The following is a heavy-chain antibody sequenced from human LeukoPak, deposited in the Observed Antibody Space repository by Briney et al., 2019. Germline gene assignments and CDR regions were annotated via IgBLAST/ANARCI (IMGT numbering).Heavy chain of an antibody. CDR1: GFTFSRYW. CDR2: INSDGSST. Sequence: GGSLRLSCAASGFTFSRYWMHWVRQAPGKGLVWVSHINSDGSSTSYADSVKGRFTIPRDNAKNTLYLQMNSLRAEDTAVYYCARYSDYWGQGILVTVSS. V-gene: IGHV3-74*01. CDR3: ARYSDY. J-gene: IGHJ4*02.